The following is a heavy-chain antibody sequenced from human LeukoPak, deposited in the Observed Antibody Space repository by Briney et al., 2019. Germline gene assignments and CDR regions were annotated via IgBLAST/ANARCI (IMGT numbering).Heavy chain of an antibody. J-gene: IGHJ4*02. CDR2: IIPIFGTA. Sequence: SVKVSCKASGGTFSSYAISWVRQAPGQGLEWMGGIIPIFGTANYAQKFQGRVTVTADESTSTAYMELSSLRSEDTAVYYCATGTPHYYDSSGYFLSGFDYWGQGTLVTVSS. CDR3: ATGTPHYYDSSGYFLSGFDY. CDR1: GGTFSSYA. V-gene: IGHV1-69*13. D-gene: IGHD3-22*01.